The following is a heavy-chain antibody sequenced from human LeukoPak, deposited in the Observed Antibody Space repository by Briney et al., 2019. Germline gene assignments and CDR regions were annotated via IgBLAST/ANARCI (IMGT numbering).Heavy chain of an antibody. J-gene: IGHJ4*02. Sequence: PSETLSLTCAVYGGSFSGYYYSWSRQPPGKGLEWIGEIIYSGSTNYYTSFKSRGTITVETSNNQFSLKLSSVTAADTAVYYCARGTGIDYWGQGTLVTVSS. CDR2: IIYSGST. D-gene: IGHD3-10*01. CDR1: GGSFSGYY. CDR3: ARGTGIDY. V-gene: IGHV4-34*01.